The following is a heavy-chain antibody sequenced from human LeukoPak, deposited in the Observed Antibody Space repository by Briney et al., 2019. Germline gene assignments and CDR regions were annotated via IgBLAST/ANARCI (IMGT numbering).Heavy chain of an antibody. Sequence: SETLSLTCTVSGGSISSYYWSWIRQPPGKGLEVIGYIYYSGSTNYNPSLKSRVTISVDTSKNQFSLKLSSVTAADTAVYYCARGLIAAAGTVIWFDPWGQGALVTVSS. CDR1: GGSISSYY. CDR3: ARGLIAAAGTVIWFDP. J-gene: IGHJ5*02. CDR2: IYYSGST. D-gene: IGHD6-13*01. V-gene: IGHV4-59*01.